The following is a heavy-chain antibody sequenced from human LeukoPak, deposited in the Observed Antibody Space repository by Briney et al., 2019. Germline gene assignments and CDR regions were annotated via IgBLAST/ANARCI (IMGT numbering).Heavy chain of an antibody. Sequence: PGGSLRLSCAASGFTFSSYCMNWVRLARGKGLEWVSSISSSSNYMYYADSVKGRFTISRDNAKNSLYLQMNSLRAEDTAVYYCARGGGGTDSGYSYDTSWYFSDFWGQGTLVTVSS. CDR3: ARGGGGTDSGYSYDTSWYFSDF. CDR1: GFTFSSYC. V-gene: IGHV3-21*01. J-gene: IGHJ4*02. CDR2: ISSSSNYM. D-gene: IGHD3-22*01.